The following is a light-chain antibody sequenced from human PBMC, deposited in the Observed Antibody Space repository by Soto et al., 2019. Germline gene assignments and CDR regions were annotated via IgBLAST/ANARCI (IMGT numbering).Light chain of an antibody. CDR2: DVS. CDR1: SSDVGGYNS. Sequence: QSALTQPASLSGSPGQSITISCTGTSSDVGGYNSVSWYQQHPGKAPKLIIFDVSSRPSGVSSRFSGSKSGNTASLTISGLQAEDEADYYCCSYGSGSTLYVFGAGTKLTVL. CDR3: CSYGSGSTLYV. J-gene: IGLJ1*01. V-gene: IGLV2-14*03.